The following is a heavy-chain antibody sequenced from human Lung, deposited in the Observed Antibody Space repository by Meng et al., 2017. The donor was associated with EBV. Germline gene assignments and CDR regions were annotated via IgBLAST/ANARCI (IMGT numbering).Heavy chain of an antibody. CDR1: GDSISSFYY. CDR2: VHYTGST. J-gene: IGHJ5*02. D-gene: IGHD6-19*01. V-gene: IGHV4-39*01. Sequence: HRPLRESGPGQVKPSETLSPTCTVSGDSISSFYYWGWIRQPPGRGLEWIGSVHYTGSTYYSPSLKSRVTVSVDTSKNQFSLRLTSVTAADTAVYYCARPFPSWQSPRLDPFGAWGQGTLVTVSS. CDR3: ARPFPSWQSPRLDPFGA.